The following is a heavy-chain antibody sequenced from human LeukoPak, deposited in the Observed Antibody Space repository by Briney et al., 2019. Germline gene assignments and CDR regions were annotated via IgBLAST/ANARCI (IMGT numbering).Heavy chain of an antibody. D-gene: IGHD5-18*01. CDR1: GYTFTGYY. J-gene: IGHJ6*02. Sequence: ATVKVSCKASGYTFTGYYMHWVRQAPGQGLEWMGWINPNSGGTNYAQKFQGRVTMTRNTSISTAYMELSSLRSEDTAVYYCAFSWIQLWLPQNYYYYGMDVWGQGTTVTVSS. CDR2: INPNSGGT. V-gene: IGHV1-2*02. CDR3: AFSWIQLWLPQNYYYYGMDV.